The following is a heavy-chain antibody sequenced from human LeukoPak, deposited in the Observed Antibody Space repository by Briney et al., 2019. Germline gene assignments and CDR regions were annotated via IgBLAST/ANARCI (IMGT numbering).Heavy chain of an antibody. D-gene: IGHD2-15*01. J-gene: IGHJ6*02. CDR1: GGSFSDYY. CDR3: ARVRCSGGSCYGRNYYGMDV. Sequence: PSETLSLTCGVYGGSFSDYYWSWIRQHPGKGLEWIGYIYYSGSTYYNPSLKSRVTISVDTSKNQFSLKLSSVTAADTAVYYCARVRCSGGSCYGRNYYGMDVRGQGTAVTVSS. CDR2: IYYSGST. V-gene: IGHV4-31*11.